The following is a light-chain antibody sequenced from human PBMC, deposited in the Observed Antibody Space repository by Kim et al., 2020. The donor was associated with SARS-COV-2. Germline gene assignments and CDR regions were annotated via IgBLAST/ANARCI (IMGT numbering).Light chain of an antibody. CDR1: KLGDKY. V-gene: IGLV3-1*01. CDR2: QDS. Sequence: VSPGRTASITGSGDKLGDKYACWYQQKPGQSPVLVIYQDSKRPSGIPERFSGSNSGNTATLTISGTQAMDEADYYCQAWDRSTYVFGTGTKVTVL. CDR3: QAWDRSTYV. J-gene: IGLJ1*01.